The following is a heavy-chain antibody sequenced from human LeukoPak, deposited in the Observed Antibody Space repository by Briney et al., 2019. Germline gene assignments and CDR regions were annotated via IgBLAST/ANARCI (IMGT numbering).Heavy chain of an antibody. V-gene: IGHV3-30*02. CDR2: IRYDGNNE. CDR3: AKDRGYGDYVGDY. CDR1: GFTFINYG. Sequence: PGGSLRLSCAASGFTFINYGLHWVRQAPGRGLEWVAFIRYDGNNEYYADSVKGRFTISRDNTKNTLYLQMNSLRPEDTAVYYCAKDRGYGDYVGDYWGQGTLVTVSS. D-gene: IGHD4-17*01. J-gene: IGHJ4*02.